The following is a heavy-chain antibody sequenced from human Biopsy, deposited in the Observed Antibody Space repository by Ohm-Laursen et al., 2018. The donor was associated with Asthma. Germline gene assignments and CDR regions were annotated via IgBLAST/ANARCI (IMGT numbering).Heavy chain of an antibody. D-gene: IGHD2-21*02. CDR3: AREGGDYLSGYYYYYGMDV. Sequence: SLRLSCAASGFTFSKYGMHWVRQAPGKGLEWVAVISYDGSNKYYADSVKGRFTISRDNSKNTLNLQMNSLRAEDTAVYYCAREGGDYLSGYYYYYGMDVWGQGTTVTVSS. CDR2: ISYDGSNK. J-gene: IGHJ6*02. CDR1: GFTFSKYG. V-gene: IGHV3-30*03.